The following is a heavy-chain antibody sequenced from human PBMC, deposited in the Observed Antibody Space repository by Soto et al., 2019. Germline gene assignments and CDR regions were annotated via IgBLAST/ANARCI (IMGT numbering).Heavy chain of an antibody. Sequence: QVQLVQSGAEVKKPGASVKVSCKASGYTFTSYGISWVRQAPGQGLEWMGWISAYNGNTNYAQKLQGRVTMTTDTATSTAYRELRSLRSDDTAVYYGARASGSSYWFDPWGQGTLVTVSS. J-gene: IGHJ5*02. CDR3: ARASGSSYWFDP. CDR2: ISAYNGNT. D-gene: IGHD1-26*01. V-gene: IGHV1-18*01. CDR1: GYTFTSYG.